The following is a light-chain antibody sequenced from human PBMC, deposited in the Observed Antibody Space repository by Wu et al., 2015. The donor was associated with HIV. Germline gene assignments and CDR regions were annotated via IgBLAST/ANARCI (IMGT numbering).Light chain of an antibody. J-gene: IGKJ1*01. CDR2: NAS. CDR1: QSVRNR. Sequence: EIVLTQTPGTLSLSPGDRATLSCRASQSVRNRLAWYQQRPGQPPRLLIFNASLRATGIPGRFSGSGSGTDFILTISSLQPEDVATYYCQKYNTAPWTFGQGTKVEMK. V-gene: IGKV3-11*01. CDR3: QKYNTAPWT.